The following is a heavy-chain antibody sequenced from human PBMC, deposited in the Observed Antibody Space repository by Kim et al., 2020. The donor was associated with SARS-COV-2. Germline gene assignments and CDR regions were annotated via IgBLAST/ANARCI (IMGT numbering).Heavy chain of an antibody. CDR2: INAGNGNT. CDR3: ARDRSGVLEFDY. V-gene: IGHV1-3*01. J-gene: IGHJ4*02. D-gene: IGHD1-1*01. CDR1: GYTFTSYA. Sequence: ASVKVSCKASGYTFTSYAMHWVRQAPGQRLEWMGWINAGNGNTKYSQKFQGRVTITRDTSASTAYMELSSLRSEDTAVYYCARDRSGVLEFDYWGQGTLVTVSS.